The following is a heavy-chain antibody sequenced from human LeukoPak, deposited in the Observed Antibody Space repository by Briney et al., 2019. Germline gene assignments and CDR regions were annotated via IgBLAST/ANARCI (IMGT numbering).Heavy chain of an antibody. D-gene: IGHD6-19*01. Sequence: GGSLRLSCAASGITISRYWMHWVRQPPGEGPVWVSRVSGDGSTTNYADSVKGRFTISRDNTKNTMSLQMTSLRAEDTAVYYCTMFTSGWAWGQGALVTVSS. CDR2: VSGDGSTT. V-gene: IGHV3-74*01. J-gene: IGHJ5*02. CDR3: TMFTSGWA. CDR1: GITISRYW.